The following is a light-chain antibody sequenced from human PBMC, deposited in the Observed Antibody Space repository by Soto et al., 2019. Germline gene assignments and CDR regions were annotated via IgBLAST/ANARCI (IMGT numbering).Light chain of an antibody. V-gene: IGKV4-1*01. CDR2: WAS. Sequence: DIVMTQSPASLGVSLGERATINCKYSQSFLYSFNNNNSLAWYQQKPGQPPKLLIYWASTRESGVPDRFSGSGSGTDFTLTIISLQAEDVAVYYCQQYYSTPITFGQGTRLEIK. CDR3: QQYYSTPIT. CDR1: QSFLYSFNNNNS. J-gene: IGKJ5*01.